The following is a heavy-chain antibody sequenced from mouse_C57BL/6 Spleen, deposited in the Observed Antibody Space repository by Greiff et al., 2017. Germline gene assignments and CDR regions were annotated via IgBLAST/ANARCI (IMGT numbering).Heavy chain of an antibody. CDR1: GYNFKNYY. CDR3: ARGNIPCFDY. V-gene: IGHV14-3*01. CDR2: IDPANGNT. J-gene: IGHJ2*01. D-gene: IGHD2-1*01. Sequence: VQLQQSVAELVKPGASVKLSCKASGYNFKNYYMHWVKQRPEQGLEWIGRIDPANGNTNYAPMFKGRATITEDTSSNTSYMHLSRLTSEDTAYYYCARGNIPCFDYWGQGTTLTVSS.